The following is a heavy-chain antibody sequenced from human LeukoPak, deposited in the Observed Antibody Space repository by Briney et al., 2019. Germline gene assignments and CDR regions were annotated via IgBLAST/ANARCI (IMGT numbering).Heavy chain of an antibody. V-gene: IGHV3-7*01. Sequence: GGSLRLSCAASGFTFNNYWMRWVRQAPGKGLEWVANINQDGSEKHYVDSVRGRFTISRDNAKNSLYLQMNSLRAEDTAVYFCARPMVVTALFASDYWGQGTLVTVSS. CDR3: ARPMVVTALFASDY. D-gene: IGHD2-21*02. CDR1: GFTFNNYW. CDR2: INQDGSEK. J-gene: IGHJ4*02.